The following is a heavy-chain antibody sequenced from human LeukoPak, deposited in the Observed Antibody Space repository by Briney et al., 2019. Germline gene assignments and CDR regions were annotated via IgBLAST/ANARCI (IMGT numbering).Heavy chain of an antibody. Sequence: GGSLRLSCAASGFTFSSYAMSWVRQAPGKGPEWVSAIGGGGGSTYYADSVKGRFTISRDNSKSTLYLDMNSLRAEDTAVYYCAKAKSGSSFFDYWGQGTLVTVSS. CDR3: AKAKSGSSFFDY. J-gene: IGHJ4*02. D-gene: IGHD1-26*01. CDR2: IGGGGGST. CDR1: GFTFSSYA. V-gene: IGHV3-23*01.